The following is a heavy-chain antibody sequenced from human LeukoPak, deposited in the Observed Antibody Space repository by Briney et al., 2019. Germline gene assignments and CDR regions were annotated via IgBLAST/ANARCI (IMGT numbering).Heavy chain of an antibody. CDR3: ARGPRWLLLQPDY. J-gene: IGHJ4*02. V-gene: IGHV1-8*01. Sequence: GASVTVSCKASGYTFTSYDINWVRQAPGQGLEWMGWMNPNSGNTGYAQKFQGRVTMTRNTSISTAYMELSSLRSEDTAVYYCARGPRWLLLQPDYWGQGTLVTVSS. CDR1: GYTFTSYD. D-gene: IGHD3-22*01. CDR2: MNPNSGNT.